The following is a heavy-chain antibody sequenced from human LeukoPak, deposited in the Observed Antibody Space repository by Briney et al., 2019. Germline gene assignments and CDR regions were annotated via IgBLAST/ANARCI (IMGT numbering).Heavy chain of an antibody. CDR3: ARAGIAAAGYYYYYMDV. CDR2: IYTSGST. J-gene: IGHJ6*03. CDR1: GGSFSGYY. D-gene: IGHD6-13*01. Sequence: SETLSLTCAVYGGSFSGYYWSWIRQPAGKGLEWIGRIYTSGSTNYNPSLKSRVTMSVDTSKNQFSLKLSSVTAADTAVYYCARAGIAAAGYYYYYMDVWGKGTTVTISS. V-gene: IGHV4-59*10.